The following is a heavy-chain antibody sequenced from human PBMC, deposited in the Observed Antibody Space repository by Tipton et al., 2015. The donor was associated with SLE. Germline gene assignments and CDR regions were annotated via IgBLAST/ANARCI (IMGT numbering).Heavy chain of an antibody. CDR3: ARGGIYSHGNAFDV. J-gene: IGHJ3*01. V-gene: IGHV1-18*01. D-gene: IGHD1-26*01. CDR2: ISGYNGDT. CDR1: GYTFTSYG. Sequence: QLVQSGAEVKKPGASVKVSCKTSGYTFTSYGISWVRQAPGQGLDWMGWISGYNGDTNYAQKFQGRVTMTTDTSTSTAYMELRSLRSDDTAVYYCARGGIYSHGNAFDVWGQGTMVTVSS.